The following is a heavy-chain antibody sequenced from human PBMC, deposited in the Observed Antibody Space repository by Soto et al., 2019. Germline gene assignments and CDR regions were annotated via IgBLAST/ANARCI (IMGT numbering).Heavy chain of an antibody. D-gene: IGHD2-2*01. CDR3: ARESRSDCRSATCYSWFDP. Sequence: SETLSLTCTVSGGSITSYYWSWLRQPAGKGLEWIGHIYPSGTTNYNPSLKSRVTMSVDTSKTHFSLKLSSVTAADTAVYYCARESRSDCRSATCYSWFDPWGQGTLVTVS. V-gene: IGHV4-4*07. J-gene: IGHJ5*02. CDR1: GGSITSYY. CDR2: IYPSGTT.